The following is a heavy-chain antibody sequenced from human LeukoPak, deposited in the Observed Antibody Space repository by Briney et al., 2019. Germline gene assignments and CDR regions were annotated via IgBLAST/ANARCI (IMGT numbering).Heavy chain of an antibody. CDR3: TRELWFGELLPQTYGMDV. CDR1: GFTFSSYS. V-gene: IGHV3-21*01. D-gene: IGHD3-10*01. Sequence: NPGGSLRLSCAASGFTFSSYSMNWVRQAPGKGLEWVSSISSSSSYIYYADSVKGRFTISRDNAKNSLYLQMNSLRAEDTAVYYCTRELWFGELLPQTYGMDVWGQGTTVTVSS. CDR2: ISSSSSYI. J-gene: IGHJ6*02.